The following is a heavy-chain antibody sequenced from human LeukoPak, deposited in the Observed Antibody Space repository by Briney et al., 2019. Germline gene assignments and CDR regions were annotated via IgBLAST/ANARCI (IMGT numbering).Heavy chain of an antibody. CDR2: ISSSGSTI. CDR1: GFTFSDYY. J-gene: IGHJ4*02. D-gene: IGHD3-10*01. Sequence: GGSLRLSCAASGFTFSDYYMSWIRQAPGKGLEWVSYISSSGSTIYYADSVKGRFTISRDNAKNSLYLQMNSLRAEDTAVYYCAKEDYFGSGSYPGYWGQGTLVTVSS. CDR3: AKEDYFGSGSYPGY. V-gene: IGHV3-11*04.